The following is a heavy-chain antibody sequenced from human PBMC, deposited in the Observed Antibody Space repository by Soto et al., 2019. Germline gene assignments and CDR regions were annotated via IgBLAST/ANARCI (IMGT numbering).Heavy chain of an antibody. Sequence: GGSLRLSCAASGFTFSSNAMNWVRQAPGKGLEWITAISGSGSGTYYADSVKGRFTISRDNAKNSLYLQMNSLRDEDTAVYYCARGQNYDFWSGYYDDAFDIWGQGTMVTVS. D-gene: IGHD3-3*01. CDR1: GFTFSSNA. CDR3: ARGQNYDFWSGYYDDAFDI. CDR2: ISGSGSGT. V-gene: IGHV3-23*01. J-gene: IGHJ3*02.